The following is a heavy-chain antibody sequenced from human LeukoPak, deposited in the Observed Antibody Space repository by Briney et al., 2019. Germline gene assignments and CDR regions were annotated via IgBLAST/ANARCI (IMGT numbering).Heavy chain of an antibody. J-gene: IGHJ4*02. D-gene: IGHD5-18*01. CDR2: IYYSGST. CDR1: GGSISSSSYY. V-gene: IGHV4-39*01. Sequence: PSETLSLTCTVSGGSISSSSYYWGWIRQPPGKGLEWIGSIYYSGSTYYNPSLKSRVTISVDTSKNQFSLKLSSVTAADTAAYYCAREYSYGYVDYFDYWGQGTLVTVSS. CDR3: AREYSYGYVDYFDY.